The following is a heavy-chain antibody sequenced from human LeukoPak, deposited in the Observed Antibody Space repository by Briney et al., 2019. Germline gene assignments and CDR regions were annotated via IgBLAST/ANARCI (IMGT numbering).Heavy chain of an antibody. J-gene: IGHJ4*02. CDR3: ARDSSGGDYDLDY. CDR2: IYYSGST. CDR1: GGSVSSGSYY. D-gene: IGHD4-17*01. Sequence: SETLSLTRTVSGGSVSSGSYYWSWIRQPPGKGLEWIGYIYYSGSTNYNPSLKSRVTISVDTSKNQFSLNLSSVTAADTAKYYCARDSSGGDYDLDYWGQGTLVTVSS. V-gene: IGHV4-61*01.